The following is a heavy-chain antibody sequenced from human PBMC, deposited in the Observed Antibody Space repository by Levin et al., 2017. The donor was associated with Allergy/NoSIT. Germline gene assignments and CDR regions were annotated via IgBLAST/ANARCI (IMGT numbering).Heavy chain of an antibody. CDR1: GFTFSNSW. CDR3: AREGYLDY. V-gene: IGHV3-7*01. CDR2: INRDGSQK. J-gene: IGHJ4*02. Sequence: SCAASGFTFSNSWMSWVRQAPGKGLEWVANINRDGSQKYFVDSVKGRFTISRDNAKNSVYLQMNSLRAEDTAVYYCAREGYLDYWGQGSLVTVSS.